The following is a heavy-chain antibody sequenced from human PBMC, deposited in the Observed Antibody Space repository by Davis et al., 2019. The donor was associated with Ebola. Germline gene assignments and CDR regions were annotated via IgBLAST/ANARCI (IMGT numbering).Heavy chain of an antibody. Sequence: PSETLSLTCGVYGGSFIGYYGSWIRQPPGKGLEWIGEIHPSGSTNYNPSLKSRVTISVDTSKNQFSLKLSSVTAADTAVYYCARVLRYLDWLPHDAFDIWGQGTMVTVSS. D-gene: IGHD3-9*01. CDR1: GGSFIGYY. CDR2: IHPSGST. J-gene: IGHJ3*02. CDR3: ARVLRYLDWLPHDAFDI. V-gene: IGHV4-34*01.